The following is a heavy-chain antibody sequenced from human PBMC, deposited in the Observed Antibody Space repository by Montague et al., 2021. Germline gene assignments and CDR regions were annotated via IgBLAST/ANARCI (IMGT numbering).Heavy chain of an antibody. J-gene: IGHJ6*03. CDR2: VSHGGRT. Sequence: SETLSLTCTVSRSLINSDYYWGWIRQPPGKGLEWMGSVSHGGRTYYNPSLKSRVTISVDTSNNHFSLKLSSVTAADTAMYYRAREKDRYYYMDIWGKGTTITVSS. CDR3: AREKDRYYYMDI. CDR1: RSLINSDYY. V-gene: IGHV4-38-2*02.